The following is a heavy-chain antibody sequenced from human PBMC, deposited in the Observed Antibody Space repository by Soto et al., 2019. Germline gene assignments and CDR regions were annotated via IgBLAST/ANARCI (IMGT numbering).Heavy chain of an antibody. CDR2: ISRNGSSI. D-gene: IGHD3-10*01. CDR1: GFTFSDYY. J-gene: IGHJ6*03. V-gene: IGHV3-64*01. Sequence: PGGSLRLSCAASGFTFSDYYMSWIRQAPGKGLECVSYISRNGSSIYYANSVKGRFTISRDNSKNTLYLQMGSLRAEDMAVYYCARDLRPKYYYGSGSYYYYYYYYMDVWGKGTTVTVSS. CDR3: ARDLRPKYYYGSGSYYYYYYYYMDV.